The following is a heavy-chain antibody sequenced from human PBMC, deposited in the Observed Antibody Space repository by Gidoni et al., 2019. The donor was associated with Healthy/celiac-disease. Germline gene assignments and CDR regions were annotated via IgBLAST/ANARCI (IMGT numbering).Heavy chain of an antibody. V-gene: IGHV3-9*01. CDR3: AKDRQLGYFDY. CDR2: ISWNSGSI. D-gene: IGHD6-6*01. Sequence: EVQLVESGGGLVQPGRSLRLSCADSGFTFDDYAMHWVRRAPGKGLEWVSGISWNSGSIGYADSVKGRFTISRDNAKNALYLQMNSLRAEDTALYYCAKDRQLGYFDYWGQGTLVTVSS. J-gene: IGHJ4*02. CDR1: GFTFDDYA.